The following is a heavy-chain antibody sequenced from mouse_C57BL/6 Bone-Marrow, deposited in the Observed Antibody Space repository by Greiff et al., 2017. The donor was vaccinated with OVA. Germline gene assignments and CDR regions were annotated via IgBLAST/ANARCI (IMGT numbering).Heavy chain of an antibody. CDR1: GFNIKDYY. D-gene: IGHD2-5*01. J-gene: IGHJ4*01. CDR2: IDPEDGET. V-gene: IGHV14-2*01. Sequence: EVHLVESGAELVRPGASVKLSCTASGFNIKDYYMPWVKQRTEQGLEWIGRIDPEDGETKYAPKFQGKATITADTSSSTAYLQLSSLTSEDTAVYYCARRSNYGGYAMDYWGQGTSVTVSS. CDR3: ARRSNYGGYAMDY.